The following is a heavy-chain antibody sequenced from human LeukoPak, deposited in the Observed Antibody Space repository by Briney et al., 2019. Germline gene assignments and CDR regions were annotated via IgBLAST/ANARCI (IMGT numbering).Heavy chain of an antibody. CDR3: ARDIYGGRLESDY. V-gene: IGHV3-74*01. Sequence: GGSLRLSCAASGFTFRSYWVHWVRHAPGKGLVWVSGINIDGSRTNYADSVRGRFTISRDNTKNTLYLQMNSLRAEDTAVYYCARDIYGGRLESDYWGQGTLVTVSS. CDR1: GFTFRSYW. D-gene: IGHD1-26*01. J-gene: IGHJ4*02. CDR2: INIDGSRT.